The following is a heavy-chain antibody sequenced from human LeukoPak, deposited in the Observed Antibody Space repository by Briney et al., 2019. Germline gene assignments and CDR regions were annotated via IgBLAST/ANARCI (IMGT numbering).Heavy chain of an antibody. CDR3: ARMYSSGWYVWFDP. D-gene: IGHD6-19*01. J-gene: IGHJ5*02. Sequence: ASAKVSCKASGYTFTSYGISWVRQAPGQGLEWMGWISAYNGNTNYAQKLQGRVTMTTDTSTSTAYMELRSLRSDDTAVYYCARMYSSGWYVWFDPWGQGTLVTVSS. V-gene: IGHV1-18*01. CDR2: ISAYNGNT. CDR1: GYTFTSYG.